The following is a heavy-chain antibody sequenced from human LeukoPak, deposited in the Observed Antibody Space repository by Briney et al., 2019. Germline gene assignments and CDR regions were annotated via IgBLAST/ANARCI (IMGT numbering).Heavy chain of an antibody. V-gene: IGHV1-69*13. D-gene: IGHD3-10*01. CDR1: GGTFNNYA. CDR3: ARDATLLWFGETLGGNFDY. CDR2: IIPIFDTA. Sequence: ASVKVSCKASGGTFNNYAFSWVRQAPGQGLEWMGGIIPIFDTAHYAQKFQGRVTITADESTSTAYMELSGLRSEDTAVYYCARDATLLWFGETLGGNFDYWGQGTLVTVSS. J-gene: IGHJ4*02.